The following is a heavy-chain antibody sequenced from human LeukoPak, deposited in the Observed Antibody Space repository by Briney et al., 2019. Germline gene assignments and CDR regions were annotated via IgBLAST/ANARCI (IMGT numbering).Heavy chain of an antibody. V-gene: IGHV3-30*02. CDR1: TFTFSSYG. CDR3: ANTMYSSAWSPFDY. J-gene: IGHJ4*02. D-gene: IGHD6-19*01. CDR2: IQYDGSKR. Sequence: GGSLRLSCAASTFTFSSYGMHWVRQAPGKGLEWVAFIQYDGSKRYYADSVKGRFTISRDNSKNTLYLQMNSLRPEDTALYYCANTMYSSAWSPFDYWGRGTLVTVSS.